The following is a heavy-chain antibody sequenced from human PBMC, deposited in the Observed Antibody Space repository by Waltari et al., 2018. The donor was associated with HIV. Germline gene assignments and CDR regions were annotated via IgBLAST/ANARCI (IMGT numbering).Heavy chain of an antibody. J-gene: IGHJ5*02. CDR2: VSESGDST. V-gene: IGHV3-23*01. CDR1: GFTFKNYA. D-gene: IGHD2-21*01. Sequence: ELYLLESGGGLVQPGGSLRVSCGGSGFTFKNYAVRWVRQAPGKGREWISSVSESGDSTYYADSVEGRFTISRDNSKNMLYLQMNGLRVEDTAVYYCAGEDDRGDFPWGQGTLVTVSA. CDR3: AGEDDRGDFP.